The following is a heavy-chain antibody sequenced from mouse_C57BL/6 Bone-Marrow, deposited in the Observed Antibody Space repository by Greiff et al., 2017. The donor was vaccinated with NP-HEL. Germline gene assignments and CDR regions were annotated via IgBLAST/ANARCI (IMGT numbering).Heavy chain of an antibody. CDR2: IRNKANGYTT. D-gene: IGHD1-1*01. CDR3: ASHLLLRTWFAY. J-gene: IGHJ3*01. CDR1: GFTFTDYY. Sequence: EVNVVESGGGLVQPGGSLSLSCAASGFTFTDYYMSWVRQPPGKALEWLGFIRNKANGYTTEYSASVKGRFTISRDNSQSILYLQMNALRAEDSATYYCASHLLLRTWFAYWGQGTLVTVSA. V-gene: IGHV7-3*01.